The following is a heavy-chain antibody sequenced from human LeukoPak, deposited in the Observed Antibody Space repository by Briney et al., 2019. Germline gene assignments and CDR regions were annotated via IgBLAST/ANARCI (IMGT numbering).Heavy chain of an antibody. D-gene: IGHD1-14*01. CDR1: GGSFSGYY. CDR2: INHSGST. Sequence: SETLSLTCAVYGGSFSGYYWSWIRQPPGKGLEWIGEINHSGSTYYNPSLKSRVTISVDTSKNQFSLKLSSVTAADTAVYYCARGWAALTNDAFDIWGQGTMVTVSS. V-gene: IGHV4-34*01. J-gene: IGHJ3*02. CDR3: ARGWAALTNDAFDI.